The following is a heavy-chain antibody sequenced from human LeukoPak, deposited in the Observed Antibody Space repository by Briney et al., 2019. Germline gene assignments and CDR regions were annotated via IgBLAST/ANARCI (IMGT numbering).Heavy chain of an antibody. D-gene: IGHD5-24*01. CDR3: ARYEMATIEGFDY. J-gene: IGHJ4*02. V-gene: IGHV4-34*01. CDR2: INHSGST. Sequence: SETLSLTCAVYGGSFSGYYWRWIRQPPGKGLEWIGEINHSGSTNYNPSLKSRVTISVDTSKNQFSLKLSSVTAADTAVYYCARYEMATIEGFDYWGQGTLVTVSS. CDR1: GGSFSGYY.